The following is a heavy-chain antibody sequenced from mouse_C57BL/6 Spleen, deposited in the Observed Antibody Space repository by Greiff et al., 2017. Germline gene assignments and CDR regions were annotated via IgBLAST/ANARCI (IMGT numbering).Heavy chain of an antibody. J-gene: IGHJ2*01. D-gene: IGHD3-2*02. CDR2: LYPGVGDT. V-gene: IGHV1-80*01. CDR1: GYAFSSYW. Sequence: QVQLQQSGAELVKPGASVKISCKASGYAFSSYWLNWVKQRPGKGLAWIGQLYPGVGDTNYNGKFKGKATLTADKSSSTAYMQLSSLTSEDSAVYFCARSGYYGTLYYFDYWGQGTTLTVSS. CDR3: ARSGYYGTLYYFDY.